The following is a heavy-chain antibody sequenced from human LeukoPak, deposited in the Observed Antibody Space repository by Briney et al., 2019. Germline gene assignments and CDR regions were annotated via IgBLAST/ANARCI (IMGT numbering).Heavy chain of an antibody. CDR2: MNPNSGNT. CDR3: ARGGRYCYGTQFDY. J-gene: IGHJ4*02. Sequence: RASVKVSCKASGYTFTSYDINWVRQATGQGLEWMGWMNPNSGNTGYAQKFQGRVTMTRNTSISTAYMELSSLRSEDTAVYYCARGGRYCYGTQFDYWGQGTLVTVSS. CDR1: GYTFTSYD. V-gene: IGHV1-8*01. D-gene: IGHD5-18*01.